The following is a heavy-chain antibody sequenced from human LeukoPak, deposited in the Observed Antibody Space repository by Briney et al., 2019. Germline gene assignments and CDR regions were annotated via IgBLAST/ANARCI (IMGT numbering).Heavy chain of an antibody. D-gene: IGHD3-16*01. CDR2: ISSGSSTI. CDR1: GFTFSTYN. V-gene: IGHV3-48*02. CDR3: ARGETARVDY. Sequence: PGGSLRLSCAAYGFTFSTYNMNWVRQAPGQGLVWLPYISSGSSTIYYADSVEGRFAISRDNAKNSLYLQMHSLRDEDTAVYYCARGETARVDYWGEGILVTVSS. J-gene: IGHJ4*02.